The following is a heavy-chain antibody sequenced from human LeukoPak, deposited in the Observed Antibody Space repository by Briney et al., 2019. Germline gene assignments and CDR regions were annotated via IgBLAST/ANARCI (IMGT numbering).Heavy chain of an antibody. CDR3: ARDGYSFGHDFDY. CDR2: ISSSSSYI. V-gene: IGHV3-21*01. Sequence: GGSLRLSCAASGFTFSSYSMNWVRQAPGKGLEWVSSISSSSSYIYYADSVKGRFTISRDNAKNSLYLQMNSLRAEDTAVYYCARDGYSFGHDFDYWGQGTLVTVSS. J-gene: IGHJ4*02. CDR1: GFTFSSYS. D-gene: IGHD5-18*01.